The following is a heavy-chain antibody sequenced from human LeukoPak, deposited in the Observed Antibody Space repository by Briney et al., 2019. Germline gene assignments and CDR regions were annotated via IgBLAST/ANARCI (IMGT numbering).Heavy chain of an antibody. D-gene: IGHD2-2*01. CDR2: IKQDGSET. J-gene: IGHJ4*02. Sequence: PGGSLRLSCAASGFSLGDYWMSWVRQAPGKGLEWLATIKQDGSETHYVDSMKGRLSISRDNAKNSLFLQINFLRAEDTAVYYCARGGGWDQLLCHYWGQGTLVTVSS. CDR1: GFSLGDYW. V-gene: IGHV3-7*01. CDR3: ARGGGWDQLLCHY.